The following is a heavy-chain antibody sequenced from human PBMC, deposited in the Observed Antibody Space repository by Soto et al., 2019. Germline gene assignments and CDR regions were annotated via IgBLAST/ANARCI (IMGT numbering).Heavy chain of an antibody. J-gene: IGHJ4*02. V-gene: IGHV4-39*01. Sequence: SETLSLTCTVSGGSIVSSSFYWGWIRQPPGKGLEWIGSIYYSGTTYYDPSLKSRATISVDTSNSQFSLKLSSVTVADTAVYYCARLRGYSYGYSSLWGQGTLVTVS. CDR3: ARLRGYSYGYSSL. CDR1: GGSIVSSSFY. CDR2: IYYSGTT. D-gene: IGHD5-18*01.